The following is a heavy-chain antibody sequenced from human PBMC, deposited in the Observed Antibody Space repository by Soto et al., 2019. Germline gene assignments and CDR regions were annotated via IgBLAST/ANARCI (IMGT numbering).Heavy chain of an antibody. Sequence: SETLSLTFTVSGGSISSYYWSWIRQPPGKGLEWIGYIYYSGSTNYNPSLKSRVTISVDTSKNQFSLKLSSVTAADTAVYYCARSRYYYDSSGYYPHFDYWGQGTLVTVSS. V-gene: IGHV4-59*01. D-gene: IGHD3-22*01. CDR2: IYYSGST. CDR1: GGSISSYY. J-gene: IGHJ4*02. CDR3: ARSRYYYDSSGYYPHFDY.